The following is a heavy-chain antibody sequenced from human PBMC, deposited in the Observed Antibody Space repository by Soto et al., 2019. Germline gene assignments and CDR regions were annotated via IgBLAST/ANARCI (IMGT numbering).Heavy chain of an antibody. D-gene: IGHD2-15*01. CDR3: AKDLLDIVVVVAASVAFDI. CDR2: ISGSGGST. J-gene: IGHJ3*02. V-gene: IGHV3-23*01. CDR1: GFTFSSYA. Sequence: EVQLLESGGGLVQPGGSLRLSCAASGFTFSSYAMSWVRQAPGKGLEWVSAISGSGGSTYYADSVKGRFTISRDNSKNPLYLKMNSLRAEDTAVYYCAKDLLDIVVVVAASVAFDIWAQGKMVTVSS.